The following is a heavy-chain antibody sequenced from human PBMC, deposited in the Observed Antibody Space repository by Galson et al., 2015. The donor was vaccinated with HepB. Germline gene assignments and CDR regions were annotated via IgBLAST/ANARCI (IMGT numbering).Heavy chain of an antibody. CDR3: VRGAKVWSEDYYYYHGLDV. CDR2: IYSGGGT. D-gene: IGHD2-21*01. Sequence: SLRLSCAASGLTVVSNYMSWIRQAPGKGLEWVAVIYSGGGTAYDASVRGRFSISRDKSNNTLFLQMNSLRVEDTAVYFCVRGAKVWSEDYYYYHGLDVWCQGTTVIVSS. CDR1: GLTVVSNY. V-gene: IGHV3-66*01. J-gene: IGHJ6*02.